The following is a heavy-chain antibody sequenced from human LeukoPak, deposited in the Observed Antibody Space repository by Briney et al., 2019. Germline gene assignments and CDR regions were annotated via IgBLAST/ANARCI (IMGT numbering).Heavy chain of an antibody. CDR1: GYTFTSYD. CDR3: ARDSRYSSSWYRLYFDY. J-gene: IGHJ4*02. Sequence: ASVKVSCKASGYTFTSYDINWVRQATGQGLEWMGWISAYNGNTNYAQKLQGRVTMTTDTSTSTAYMELRGLRSDDTAVYYCARDSRYSSSWYRLYFDYWGQGTLVTVSS. CDR2: ISAYNGNT. V-gene: IGHV1-18*01. D-gene: IGHD6-13*01.